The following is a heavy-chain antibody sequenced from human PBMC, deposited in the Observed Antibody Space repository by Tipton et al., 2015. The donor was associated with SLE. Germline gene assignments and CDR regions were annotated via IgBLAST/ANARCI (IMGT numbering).Heavy chain of an antibody. CDR2: FSYSAPT. Sequence: TLSLTCTVSGGSISSRNWSWFRQPPGKGLEWIGHFSYSAPTYNPSLKSRVTMSLDTSKSQFSLKLSSVTPADTAVYYCATIDPDGHTGVTPGDNWGQGTLVTVSS. D-gene: IGHD2-8*02. CDR1: GGSISSRN. CDR3: ATIDPDGHTGVTPGDN. J-gene: IGHJ4*02. V-gene: IGHV4-59*11.